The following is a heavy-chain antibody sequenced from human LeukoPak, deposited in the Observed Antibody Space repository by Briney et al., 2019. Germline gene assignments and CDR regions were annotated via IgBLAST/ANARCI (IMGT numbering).Heavy chain of an antibody. CDR2: IYYSGTT. D-gene: IGHD2-8*01. J-gene: IGHJ4*02. V-gene: IGHV4-39*07. Sequence: SETLSLTCTVSGGSLSSRSFYGAAIRQPPGEGLEWGGSIYYSGTTYYNPSLKRRVTISVDTPKRHFSRTLSSGTAADTAAYYCAGLYCTNGVCHFDYWGQGTLVTVSS. CDR1: GGSLSSRSFY. CDR3: AGLYCTNGVCHFDY.